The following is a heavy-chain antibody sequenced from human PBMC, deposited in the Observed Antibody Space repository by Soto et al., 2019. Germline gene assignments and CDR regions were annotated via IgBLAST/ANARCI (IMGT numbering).Heavy chain of an antibody. J-gene: IGHJ6*02. V-gene: IGHV4-39*01. D-gene: IGHD3-16*01. CDR3: ARHVLGGFYYGMDV. CDR2: IYYTGST. Sequence: QLQLQESGPGLVKPSETLSLTCTVSGGSITRSSYYWGWIRQPPGKGLEWIGTIYYTGSTYYNASLKSRVTISVDTSKTQFSLKLSSVTAADTAVYYCARHVLGGFYYGMDVWGQGTTVTVSS. CDR1: GGSITRSSYY.